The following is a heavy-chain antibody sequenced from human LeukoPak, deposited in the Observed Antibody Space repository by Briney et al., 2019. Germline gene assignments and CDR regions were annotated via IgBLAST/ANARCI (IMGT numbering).Heavy chain of an antibody. CDR3: ATVQVVQAAARRAFDI. J-gene: IGHJ3*02. CDR2: IYTSGST. V-gene: IGHV4-61*02. CDR1: GVSISSGSYY. D-gene: IGHD2-2*01. Sequence: SETLSLTCTVSGVSISSGSYYWSWIRQPAGKGLEWIGRIYTSGSTNYNPSLKSRVTISVDTSKNQCSLKVSSVTAADRAVYYCATVQVVQAAARRAFDIWGQGTMVTVSS.